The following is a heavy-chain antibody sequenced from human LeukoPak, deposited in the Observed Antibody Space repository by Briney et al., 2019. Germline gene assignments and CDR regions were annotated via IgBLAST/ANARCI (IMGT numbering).Heavy chain of an antibody. V-gene: IGHV3-21*01. J-gene: IGHJ4*02. D-gene: IGHD3-10*01. CDR2: ISSSSSYI. CDR3: ARDNPYQGRFGELFQ. CDR1: GFTFSSYA. Sequence: NPGGSLRLSCVASGFTFSSYALNWVRQAPGKGLEWVSSISSSSSYIYYADSVKGRFTISRDNAKNSLYLQMNSLRAEDTAVYYCARDNPYQGRFGELFQWGQGTLVTVSS.